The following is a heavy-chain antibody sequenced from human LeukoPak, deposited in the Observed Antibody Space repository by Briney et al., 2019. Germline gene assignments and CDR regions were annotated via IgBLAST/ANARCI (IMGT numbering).Heavy chain of an antibody. V-gene: IGHV4-61*02. D-gene: IGHD3-10*01. CDR3: TRDGMRGSGGDAFDI. Sequence: PSETLSPTCTVSGGSISSGSYFWSWIRQPAGRGLEWIGRFTTAGTTNYNPSLKSRVTISVDRSKNQFSLRLNSVTAADTAVYYCTRDGMRGSGGDAFDIWGQGTMVTVSS. CDR1: GGSISSGSYF. CDR2: FTTAGTT. J-gene: IGHJ3*02.